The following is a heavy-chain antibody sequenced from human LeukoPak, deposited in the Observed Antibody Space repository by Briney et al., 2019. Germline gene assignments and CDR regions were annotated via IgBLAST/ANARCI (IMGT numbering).Heavy chain of an antibody. J-gene: IGHJ4*02. D-gene: IGHD3-22*01. V-gene: IGHV3-74*01. Sequence: PGGSLRLSCAASGXTFSRYAMSWVRQAPGKGLMWVSRISSDASGTSYADSVKGRLTVSRDNAKNTLYLQMNSLRVEDTAVYYCAREYYDSSGFRNDYWGQGTLVTVSS. CDR3: AREYYDSSGFRNDY. CDR1: GXTFSRYA. CDR2: ISSDASGT.